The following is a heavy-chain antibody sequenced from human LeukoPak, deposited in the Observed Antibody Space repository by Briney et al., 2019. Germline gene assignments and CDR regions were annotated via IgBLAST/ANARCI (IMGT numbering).Heavy chain of an antibody. J-gene: IGHJ4*02. V-gene: IGHV3-30*03. CDR1: GFTFRNYG. D-gene: IGHD3-10*01. Sequence: GGSLRLSCAASGFTFRNYGMHWVRQAPGKGLEWVSIISYDGSNKYYADSVKGRFTISRDNSKSTLYLQMNSLRTEDTAVYFCATLRYGSGSYYADYWGQGTLVTVSS. CDR3: ATLRYGSGSYYADY. CDR2: ISYDGSNK.